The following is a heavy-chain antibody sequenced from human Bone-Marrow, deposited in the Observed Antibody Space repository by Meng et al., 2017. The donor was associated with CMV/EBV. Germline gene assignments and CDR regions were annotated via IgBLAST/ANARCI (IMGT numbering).Heavy chain of an antibody. J-gene: IGHJ3*02. CDR2: ISSSGSTI. D-gene: IGHD2-2*01. CDR3: ASDIVVVPAANDAFAI. V-gene: IGHV3-48*03. Sequence: GESLKISCAASGFTFSSYEMNWVRQAPGKGLEWVSYISSSGSTIYYADSVKGRFTISRDNAKNSLYLQMNSLRAEDTAVYYCASDIVVVPAANDAFAIWGQGTMVTVSS. CDR1: GFTFSSYE.